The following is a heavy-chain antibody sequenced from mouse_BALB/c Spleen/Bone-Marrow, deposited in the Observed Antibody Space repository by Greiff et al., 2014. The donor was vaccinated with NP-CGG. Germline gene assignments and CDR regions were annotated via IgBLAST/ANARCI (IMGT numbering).Heavy chain of an antibody. V-gene: IGHV5-17*02. CDR3: ARDDYDYAMDY. Sequence: DVKLQESGGGLVQPGGSRKLSCAASGFTFSSFGMHWVRQAPEKGLEWVAYISSGSSTIYYADTVKGRFTISRDNPKNTLFLQMTSLRSEDTAMYYCARDDYDYAMDYWGQGTSATVSS. CDR1: GFTFSSFG. CDR2: ISSGSSTI. J-gene: IGHJ4*01. D-gene: IGHD2-4*01.